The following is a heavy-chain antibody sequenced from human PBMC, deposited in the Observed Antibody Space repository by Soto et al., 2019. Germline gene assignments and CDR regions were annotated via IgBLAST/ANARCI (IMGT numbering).Heavy chain of an antibody. CDR2: IYYSGST. V-gene: IGHV4-30-4*01. J-gene: IGHJ4*02. CDR1: GGSISTGDYY. CDR3: ARQGAFYYGSGSYNIDY. Sequence: PSETLSLTCTVSGGSISTGDYYWGWIRQPPGKGLEWIGYIYYSGSTYYNPSLKSRLTMSVDTSRNQFSLRLTSVTAADTAVYFCARQGAFYYGSGSYNIDYWGQGTLVTVSA. D-gene: IGHD3-10*01.